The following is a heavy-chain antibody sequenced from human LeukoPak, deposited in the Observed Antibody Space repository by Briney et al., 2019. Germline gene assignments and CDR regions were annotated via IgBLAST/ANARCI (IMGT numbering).Heavy chain of an antibody. CDR2: IRSKAYGGTT. CDR1: GFTFGDYA. V-gene: IGHV3-49*04. Sequence: GGSLRLSCTASGFTFGDYAMSWVRQAPGKGLGWVGFIRSKAYGGTTEYAASVKGRFTISRDDSKSIAYLQMNSLKTENTAVYYCTRDPKCGGDCYYDYWGQGTLVTVSS. J-gene: IGHJ4*02. CDR3: TRDPKCGGDCYYDY. D-gene: IGHD2-21*02.